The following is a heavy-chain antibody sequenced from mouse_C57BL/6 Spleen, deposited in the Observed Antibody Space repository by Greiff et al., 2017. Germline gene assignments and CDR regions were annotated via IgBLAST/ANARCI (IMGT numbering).Heavy chain of an antibody. Sequence: DVKLVESGGGLVQPGGSMKLSCAASGFTFSDAWMDWVRQSPEKGLEWVAEIRNKANNHATYYAESVKGRFTISRDDSKSSVYLQMNSLRAEDTGIYYCTRRVYYGSSPYFDYWGQGTTLTVSS. CDR1: GFTFSDAW. CDR2: IRNKANNHAT. CDR3: TRRVYYGSSPYFDY. D-gene: IGHD1-1*01. J-gene: IGHJ2*01. V-gene: IGHV6-6*01.